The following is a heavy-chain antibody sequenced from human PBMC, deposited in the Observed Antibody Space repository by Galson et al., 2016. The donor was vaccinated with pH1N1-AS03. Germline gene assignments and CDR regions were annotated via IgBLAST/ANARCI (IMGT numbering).Heavy chain of an antibody. CDR2: IGSAGDT. CDR1: GFTFSDFD. CDR3: ARDPHGLDV. Sequence: SLRLSCAASGFTFSDFDMHWVRQVSRKGLEWVSGIGSAGDTYYAASVKGRFTISRENAKNSLYLQMRSVTAGDTAVYYCARDPHGLDVWGQGTAVTVSS. V-gene: IGHV3-13*01. J-gene: IGHJ6*02.